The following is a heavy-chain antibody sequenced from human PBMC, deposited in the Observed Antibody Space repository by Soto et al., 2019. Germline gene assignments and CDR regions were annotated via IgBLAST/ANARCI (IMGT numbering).Heavy chain of an antibody. CDR1: GYSFTSYW. CDR3: ASTSIAAASLYDFDI. Sequence: PGESLKISCKGSGYSFTSYWIGWVRQMPGKGLEWMGIIYPGDSDTRYSPSFQGQVTISADKSISTAYLQWSSLKASDTARYYCASTSIAAASLYDFDIWGQGTRGTVSS. CDR2: IYPGDSDT. V-gene: IGHV5-51*01. D-gene: IGHD6-13*01. J-gene: IGHJ3*02.